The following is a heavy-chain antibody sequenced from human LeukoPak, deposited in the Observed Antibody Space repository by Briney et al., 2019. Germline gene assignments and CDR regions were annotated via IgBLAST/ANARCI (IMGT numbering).Heavy chain of an antibody. D-gene: IGHD3-16*02. CDR2: IYYSGST. J-gene: IGHJ4*02. CDR1: GGSISSGDYY. CDR3: ARVVDYVWGSYRTLDS. V-gene: IGHV4-30-4*01. Sequence: PSETLSLTCTVSGGSISSGDYYWSWIRQPPGKGLEWIAYIYYSGSTYYNPSLKSRVTISVDTSKNQFSLKLSSVTAADTAVYYCARVVDYVWGSYRTLDSWGQGTLVTVSS.